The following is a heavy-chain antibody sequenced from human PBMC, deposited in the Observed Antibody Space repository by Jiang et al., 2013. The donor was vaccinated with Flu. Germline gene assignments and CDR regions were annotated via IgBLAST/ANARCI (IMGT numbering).Heavy chain of an antibody. Sequence: QLVESGAEVKKPGASVKVSCKTSGYTFTDFYIHWVRQAPGQGLEWVGWINPNTGGTNYAQKFQGRVTMSRDTSISTAYMDVASDDTAVYFCARRMLYCSSSSCYVSFDYWGQGTLVTVSS. J-gene: IGHJ4*02. V-gene: IGHV1-2*02. CDR3: ARRMLYCSSSSCYVSFDY. CDR2: INPNTGGT. D-gene: IGHD2-2*01. CDR1: GYTFTDFY.